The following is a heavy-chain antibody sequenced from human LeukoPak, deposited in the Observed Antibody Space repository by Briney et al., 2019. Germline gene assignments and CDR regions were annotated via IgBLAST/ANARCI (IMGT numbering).Heavy chain of an antibody. J-gene: IGHJ4*02. V-gene: IGHV4-39*07. CDR3: ASALPFQLVH. CDR1: GGSISSSSYY. D-gene: IGHD6-13*01. Sequence: PSETLSLTCTVSGGSISSSSYYWGWIRQPPGKGLEWIGSIYYSGSTYYNPSLKSRVTISVNTSKNQFSLKLSSVTAADTAVYYCASALPFQLVHWGQGTLVTVSS. CDR2: IYYSGST.